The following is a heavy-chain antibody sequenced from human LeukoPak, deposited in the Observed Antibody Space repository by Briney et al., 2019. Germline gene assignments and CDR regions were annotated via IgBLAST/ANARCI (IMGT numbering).Heavy chain of an antibody. V-gene: IGHV1-18*01. D-gene: IGHD3-9*01. CDR1: GYTFTSYG. CDR3: AGNYDILTGYSPLDV. Sequence: GASVKVSCKASGYTFTSYGISWVRQAPGQGLEWMGWISAYNGNTNYAQKLQGRVTMTTDTSTSTAYMGLRSLRSDDTAVYYCAGNYDILTGYSPLDVWGQGTTVTVSS. J-gene: IGHJ6*02. CDR2: ISAYNGNT.